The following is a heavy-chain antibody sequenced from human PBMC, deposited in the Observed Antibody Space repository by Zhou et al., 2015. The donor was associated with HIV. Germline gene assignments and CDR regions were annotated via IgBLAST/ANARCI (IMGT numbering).Heavy chain of an antibody. V-gene: IGHV1-69*12. Sequence: QVQLLQSGPEVKKPGSSVKVSCKTSAGTFSNYVFTWVRQAPGQGLEYVGGIIPIFGTANYAQKFQGRVTITADESTSTAYMELSSLRSEDTAVYYCARSSERWFDPWGQGTLVTVSS. CDR2: IIPIFGTA. CDR3: ARSSERWFDP. CDR1: AGTFSNYV. D-gene: IGHD6-6*01. J-gene: IGHJ5*02.